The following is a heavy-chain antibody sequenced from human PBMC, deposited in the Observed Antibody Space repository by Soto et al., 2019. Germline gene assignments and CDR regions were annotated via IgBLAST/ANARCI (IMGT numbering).Heavy chain of an antibody. CDR2: MNPNSGNT. V-gene: IGHV1-8*01. Sequence: GASVKVSCKASGYTFTSYDINWVRQATGQGLEWMGWMNPNSGNTGYAQKFQGRVTMTRNTSISTAYMELSGLRSEDTAVYYCARGRVDYFDFWSGPLYLFDYWGQGTLVTV. CDR1: GYTFTSYD. CDR3: ARGRVDYFDFWSGPLYLFDY. D-gene: IGHD3-3*01. J-gene: IGHJ4*02.